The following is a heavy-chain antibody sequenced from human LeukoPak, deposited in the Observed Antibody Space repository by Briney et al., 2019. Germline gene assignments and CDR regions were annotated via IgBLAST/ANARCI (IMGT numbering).Heavy chain of an antibody. CDR3: ARAARADYDSSGYFDY. CDR2: INHSGST. V-gene: IGHV4-34*01. CDR1: GGSFSGYY. Sequence: SETLSLTCAVYGGSFSGYYWSWIRQPPGKGLEWIGEINHSGSTNYHPSLKSRVTISVDTSKNQFSLKLSSVTAADTAVYYCARAARADYDSSGYFDYWGQGTLVTVSS. J-gene: IGHJ4*02. D-gene: IGHD3-22*01.